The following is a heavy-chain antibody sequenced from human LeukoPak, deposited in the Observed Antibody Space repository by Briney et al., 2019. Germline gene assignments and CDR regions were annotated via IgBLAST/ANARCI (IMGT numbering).Heavy chain of an antibody. CDR2: LYYGGNT. Sequence: PSETLSLTCTVSGDSINSRSYYWDWIRQPPGKGLEWIGNLYYGGNTHYNPSLKSRVTISVDTSKNQFSLKLTSVTAADTAIYYCAQSLGSGNWIGNWFDPWGQGTLVTVSS. CDR3: AQSLGSGNWIGNWFDP. D-gene: IGHD1-1*01. CDR1: GDSINSRSYY. V-gene: IGHV4-39*01. J-gene: IGHJ5*02.